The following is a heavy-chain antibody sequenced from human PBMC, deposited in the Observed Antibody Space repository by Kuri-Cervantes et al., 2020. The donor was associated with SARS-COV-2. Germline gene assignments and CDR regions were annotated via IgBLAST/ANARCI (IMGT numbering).Heavy chain of an antibody. CDR3: AREEVSYFDY. D-gene: IGHD3-22*01. CDR1: GFTFDDYA. J-gene: IGHJ4*02. CDR2: ISWDGGST. V-gene: IGHV3-43D*04. Sequence: GESLKISCAASGFTFDDYAIHWVRQAPGKGLEWVSLISWDGGSTYYADSVKGRFTISRDNSKNSLYLQMNSLRAEDTAVYYCAREEVSYFDYWGQGTLVTVSS.